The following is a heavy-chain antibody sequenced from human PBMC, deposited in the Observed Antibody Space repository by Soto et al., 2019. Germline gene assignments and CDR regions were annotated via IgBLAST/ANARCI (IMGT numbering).Heavy chain of an antibody. CDR3: ARARIQLWLWDY. Sequence: PSENLSRTCTVSCGSISSGDYYWSWIRQPPGKGLEWIGYIYYSGSTYYNPSLKSRVTISVDTSKNQFSLKLSSVTAADTAVYYCARARIQLWLWDYWGQGTLVTVSS. J-gene: IGHJ4*02. CDR2: IYYSGST. V-gene: IGHV4-30-4*01. CDR1: CGSISSGDYY. D-gene: IGHD5-18*01.